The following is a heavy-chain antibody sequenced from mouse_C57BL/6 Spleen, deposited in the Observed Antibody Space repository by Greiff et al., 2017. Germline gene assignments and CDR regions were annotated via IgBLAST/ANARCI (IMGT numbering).Heavy chain of an antibody. J-gene: IGHJ2*01. Sequence: VQLQQSGPELVKPGASVKISCKASGYAFSSSWMNWVKQRPGTGLEWIGRIYPGDGDTNYNGKFKGKATVTADKSSITAYLQRSSLASEDSAVYSCARNWDVDYWGQGTTLTVSS. CDR1: GYAFSSSW. CDR3: ARNWDVDY. D-gene: IGHD4-1*01. CDR2: IYPGDGDT. V-gene: IGHV1-82*01.